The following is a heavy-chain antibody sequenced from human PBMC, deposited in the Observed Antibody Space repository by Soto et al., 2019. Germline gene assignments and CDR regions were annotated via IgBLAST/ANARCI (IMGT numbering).Heavy chain of an antibody. Sequence: GGSLRLSCAASGFTFSSYWMSWVRQAPGKGLEWVANIKEDGSETYYVDSVKGRFTISRDKAKNSLYLQMNSLRAEDTAVYNCARGRRSGYTGHELDYWGQGTLVTVSS. CDR3: ARGRRSGYTGHELDY. CDR2: IKEDGSET. D-gene: IGHD5-12*01. CDR1: GFTFSSYW. J-gene: IGHJ4*02. V-gene: IGHV3-7*01.